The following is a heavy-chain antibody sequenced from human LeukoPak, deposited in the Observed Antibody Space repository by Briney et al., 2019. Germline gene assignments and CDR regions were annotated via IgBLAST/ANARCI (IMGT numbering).Heavy chain of an antibody. Sequence: PSETLSLTCAVYGGSFSGHYWSWIRQPPGQGLEWLAEINHGGSTSYSPSLKSRASISADKSKNQFSLRLTSVTAADTAVYYCASLVHYDFWSGYFRPSDAIDVWGQGIAVTVSS. V-gene: IGHV4-34*01. CDR3: ASLVHYDFWSGYFRPSDAIDV. J-gene: IGHJ3*01. D-gene: IGHD3-3*01. CDR1: GGSFSGHY. CDR2: INHGGST.